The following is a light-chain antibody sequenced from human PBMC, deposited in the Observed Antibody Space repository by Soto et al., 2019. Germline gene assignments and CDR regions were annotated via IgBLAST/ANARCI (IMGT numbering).Light chain of an antibody. CDR1: QSVSSD. Sequence: EIEMTQSPATLSVSPGERVTLSCRASQSVSSDLAWYQQRPGQAPRLLIYGASTRATGIPARFSGSGSGTEFTLIISSLQSEDFAVYYCLQYNNWPPWTFGQGTKVEIK. CDR2: GAS. J-gene: IGKJ1*01. V-gene: IGKV3-15*01. CDR3: LQYNNWPPWT.